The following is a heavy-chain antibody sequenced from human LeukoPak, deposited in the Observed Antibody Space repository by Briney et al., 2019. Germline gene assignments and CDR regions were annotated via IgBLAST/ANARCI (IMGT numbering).Heavy chain of an antibody. CDR2: IYSGGST. CDR1: GFTVSNY. V-gene: IGHV3-66*01. J-gene: IGHJ5*02. Sequence: GGSLRLSCAASGFTVSNYMTWVRQAPGKGLEWGSVIYSGGSTYYADSVKGRFTISRDTSKNTLYLQMNSLRAEDTAVYYCARDLSSVGLRNWFDPWGQGTLVTVSS. CDR3: ARDLSSVGLRNWFDP. D-gene: IGHD1-26*01.